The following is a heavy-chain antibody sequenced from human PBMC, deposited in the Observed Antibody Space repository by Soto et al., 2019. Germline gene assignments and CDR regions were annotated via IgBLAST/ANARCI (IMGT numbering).Heavy chain of an antibody. CDR2: IIPIFGTA. Sequence: QVQLVQSGAEVKKPGSSVKVSFKASGGTFSSYAISWVRQAPGQGLEWMGGIIPIFGTANYAQKFQGRVTITADESTSTAYMELSSLRSEDTAVYYCARMSSSEPNYYYYGMDVWGQGTTVTVSS. D-gene: IGHD6-6*01. V-gene: IGHV1-69*01. CDR1: GGTFSSYA. J-gene: IGHJ6*02. CDR3: ARMSSSEPNYYYYGMDV.